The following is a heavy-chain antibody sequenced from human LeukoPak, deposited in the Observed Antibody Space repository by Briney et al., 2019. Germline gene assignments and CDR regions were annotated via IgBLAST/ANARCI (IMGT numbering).Heavy chain of an antibody. V-gene: IGHV3-30*02. D-gene: IGHD6-6*01. CDR3: AKNYSSSLRGGFDY. CDR2: IRYDGNNI. Sequence: GGSLRLSCAASGFTFSSYGMHWVRQAPGKGLEWVTFIRYDGNNIYYADSVKGRFTISRDNSKNTLYLQMNSLRAEDTAVYYCAKNYSSSLRGGFDYWGQGTLVTVSS. J-gene: IGHJ4*02. CDR1: GFTFSSYG.